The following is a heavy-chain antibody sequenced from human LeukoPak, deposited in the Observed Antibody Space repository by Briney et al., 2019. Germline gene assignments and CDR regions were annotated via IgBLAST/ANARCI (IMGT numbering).Heavy chain of an antibody. J-gene: IGHJ4*02. CDR3: ITFSMIVVVITD. CDR1: DFTFSNAW. D-gene: IGHD3-22*01. CDR2: IKSKSDGGTT. V-gene: IGHV3-15*01. Sequence: PGGSLKLSCAASDFTFSNAWLTWGRQAPGTGLKWFGRIKSKSDGGTTDYAATVKGRFTISRDHSKNPLYLQMNSLETEDTAVYYCITFSMIVVVITDWGQGTLVTVSS.